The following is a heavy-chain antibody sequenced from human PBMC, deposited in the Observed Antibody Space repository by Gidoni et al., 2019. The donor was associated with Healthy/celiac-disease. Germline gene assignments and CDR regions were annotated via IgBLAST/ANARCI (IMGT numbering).Heavy chain of an antibody. CDR2: IYYSGSP. J-gene: IGHJ4*02. CDR3: ARGGFGELYAPFDY. V-gene: IGHV4-39*07. Sequence: QLQLQESGPGLVKPSETLSLTRTVSGGSISSSSYYWGWIRQPPGTGLEWIGSIYYSGSPYYSPSLKIRVPISVDTSKNQFSLKLSSVTAADTAVYYCARGGFGELYAPFDYWGQGTLVTVSS. CDR1: GGSISSSSYY. D-gene: IGHD3-10*01.